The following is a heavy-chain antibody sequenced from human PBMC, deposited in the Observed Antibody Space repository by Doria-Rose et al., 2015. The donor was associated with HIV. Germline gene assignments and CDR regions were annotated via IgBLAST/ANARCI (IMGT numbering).Heavy chain of an antibody. J-gene: IGHJ4*02. CDR3: ARIKSSRWYHKYYFDF. V-gene: IGHV2-26*01. CDR1: GVSLSSPGMG. D-gene: IGHD6-13*01. Sequence: SGPVLVKPTETLTLTCTVSGVSLSSPGMGVSWIRQPPGKALEWLANIFSDDERSYKASLKSRLTISRCTSKSQVVITRTDIDPVDTDTYYCARIKSSRWYHKYYFDFWGQGTLVIVSA. CDR2: IFSDDER.